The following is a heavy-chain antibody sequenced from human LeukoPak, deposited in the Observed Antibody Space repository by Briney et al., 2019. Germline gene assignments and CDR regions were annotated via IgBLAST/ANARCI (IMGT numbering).Heavy chain of an antibody. D-gene: IGHD1-26*01. CDR1: GYTFTCYY. J-gene: IGHJ4*02. Sequence: ASVKVSCKASGYTFTCYYMHWVRQAPGQGLEWMGWINPNRGGTNYAQKFQGRVTMTRDTSISTAYMELSRLRSDDTAVYYCAREPVVGATTFDYWGQGTLVTVSS. CDR3: AREPVVGATTFDY. V-gene: IGHV1-2*02. CDR2: INPNRGGT.